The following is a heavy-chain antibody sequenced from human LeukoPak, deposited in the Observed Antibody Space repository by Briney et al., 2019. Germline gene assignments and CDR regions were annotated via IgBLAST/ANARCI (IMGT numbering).Heavy chain of an antibody. V-gene: IGHV1-69*13. CDR2: IIPIFGTA. D-gene: IGHD2-2*01. J-gene: IGHJ4*02. CDR3: ARATSHAKHFDY. CDR1: GGTFSSYA. Sequence: ASVKVSCKASGGTFSSYAISWVRQAPGQGLEWMGGIIPIFGTANYAQKFQGRVTITADEPTSTAYMELSSLRYEDTAVYYCARATSHAKHFDYWGQGTLVTVSS.